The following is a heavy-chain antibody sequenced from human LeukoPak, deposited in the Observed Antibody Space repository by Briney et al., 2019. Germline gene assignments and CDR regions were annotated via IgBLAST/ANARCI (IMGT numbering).Heavy chain of an antibody. CDR2: ISYDGSNK. D-gene: IGHD4-23*01. V-gene: IGHV3-30*03. CDR3: AGTVVTRDWYFDL. CDR1: GFTFGSYG. Sequence: GRSLRLSCAASGFTFGSYGMHWVRQAPGKGLEWVAVISYDGSNKYYADSVKGRFTISRDNSKNTLYLQMNSLRAEDTAVYYCAGTVVTRDWYFDLWGRGTLVTVSS. J-gene: IGHJ2*01.